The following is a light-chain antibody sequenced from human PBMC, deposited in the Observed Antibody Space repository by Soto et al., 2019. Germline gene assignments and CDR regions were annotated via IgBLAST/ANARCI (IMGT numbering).Light chain of an antibody. Sequence: QSVQTQPPSVSWAPGQRVTISCTGSSSNIGAGYDVHWYQQLPGTAPKLLIYGNSNRPSGVPDRFSGSKSGTSASLAITGLQAEDEADHYCQSYDSSLSGYVVFGGGTKLTFL. J-gene: IGLJ2*01. V-gene: IGLV1-40*01. CDR2: GNS. CDR1: SSNIGAGYD. CDR3: QSYDSSLSGYVV.